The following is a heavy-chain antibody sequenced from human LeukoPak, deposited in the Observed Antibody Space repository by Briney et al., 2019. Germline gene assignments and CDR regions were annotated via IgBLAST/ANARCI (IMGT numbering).Heavy chain of an antibody. CDR2: IYHSGNT. Sequence: SETLSLTCTVSGGSISSYYWNWIRQPPGKELEWIGYIYHSGNTRCNPSLESRVTISIDTSKNEFSLRLTSVTAADTAFYYCARDRGAAAGMNWFDPWGQGILVTVSS. D-gene: IGHD6-13*01. V-gene: IGHV4-59*01. CDR1: GGSISSYY. J-gene: IGHJ5*02. CDR3: ARDRGAAAGMNWFDP.